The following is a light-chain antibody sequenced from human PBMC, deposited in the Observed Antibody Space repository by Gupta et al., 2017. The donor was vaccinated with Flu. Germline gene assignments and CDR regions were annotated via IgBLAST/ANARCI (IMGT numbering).Light chain of an antibody. J-gene: IGLJ1*01. V-gene: IGLV2-14*03. CDR2: EVS. CDR1: NSDVGGYNN. CDR3: SSYTSNSALYA. Sequence: QSALTQPASVSGSPGQSITISCTGSNSDVGGYNNVSWYLQHPGKAPKLIIYEVSNRPSGVSNRFSGSKSGNTASLTISGLQAEDEAEYYCSSYTSNSALYAFGTGTKVTVL.